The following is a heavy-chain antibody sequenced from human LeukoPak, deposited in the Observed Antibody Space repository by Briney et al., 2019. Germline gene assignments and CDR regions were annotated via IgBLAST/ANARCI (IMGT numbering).Heavy chain of an antibody. D-gene: IGHD3-16*01. Sequence: NPSETLSLTCAVYGGSFSGYYWSWIRQPPGKGLEWIGEINHSGSTNYNPSLKSRVTISLDTSKNQFSLKLSSVTAADTAVYYCASLRVYYYYGMDVWGQGTTVTVSS. CDR3: ASLRVYYYYGMDV. CDR1: GGSFSGYY. J-gene: IGHJ6*02. CDR2: INHSGST. V-gene: IGHV4-34*01.